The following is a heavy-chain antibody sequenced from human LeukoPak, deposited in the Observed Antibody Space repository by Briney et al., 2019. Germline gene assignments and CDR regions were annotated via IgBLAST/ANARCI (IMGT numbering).Heavy chain of an antibody. D-gene: IGHD3-16*02. CDR3: ARGDYYDYVWGSYRNFPFDY. J-gene: IGHJ4*02. CDR1: GFTFDDYA. CDR2: ISWNSGSI. Sequence: PGRSLRLSCAASGFTFDDYAMHWVRQAPGKGLEWVSGISWNSGSIGYADSVKGRFTISRDNAKNSLYLQMNSLRAEDTALYYCARGDYYDYVWGSYRNFPFDYWGQGTLVTVSS. V-gene: IGHV3-9*01.